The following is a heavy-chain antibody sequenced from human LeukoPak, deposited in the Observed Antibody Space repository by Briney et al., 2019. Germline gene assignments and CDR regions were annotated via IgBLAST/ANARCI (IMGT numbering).Heavy chain of an antibody. CDR2: IYPGDSDT. CDR3: ASWGGFFPGPNGDLPSRSAFDI. D-gene: IGHD3-16*01. Sequence: GESLKISCKGSGYSFTSYWIGWVRQMPGKGLEWMGIIYPGDSDTRYSPSFQGQVTISADKSISTAYLQWSSLKASDTAMYYCASWGGFFPGPNGDLPSRSAFDIWGQGTMVTVSS. V-gene: IGHV5-51*01. CDR1: GYSFTSYW. J-gene: IGHJ3*02.